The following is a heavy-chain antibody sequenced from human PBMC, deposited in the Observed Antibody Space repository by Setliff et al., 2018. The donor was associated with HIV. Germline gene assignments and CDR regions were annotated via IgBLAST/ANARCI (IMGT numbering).Heavy chain of an antibody. CDR2: IDGDGTGT. V-gene: IGHV3-74*01. CDR3: AKDRATMIVVVILDAFDI. Sequence: LRLSCAASGFTFRSYWMYWVRQVPGKGLVWVSRIDGDGTGTIYADSVRGRFTISRDNAKNTLYLQMNSLRAEDTAVYYCAKDRATMIVVVILDAFDIWGQGTMVTVSS. CDR1: GFTFRSYW. D-gene: IGHD3-22*01. J-gene: IGHJ3*02.